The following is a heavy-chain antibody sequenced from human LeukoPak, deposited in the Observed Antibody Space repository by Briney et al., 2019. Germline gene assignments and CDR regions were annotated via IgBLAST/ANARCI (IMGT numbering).Heavy chain of an antibody. Sequence: ASVKVSFKASGGTFSSYAISWVRQAPGQGLEWMGRIIPILGIANYAQKFQGRVTITADKSTSTAYMELCSLRSEDTAVYYCARDVRYYYDSSGYYNWFDPWGQGTLVTVSS. V-gene: IGHV1-69*04. D-gene: IGHD3-22*01. CDR1: GGTFSSYA. J-gene: IGHJ5*02. CDR3: ARDVRYYYDSSGYYNWFDP. CDR2: IIPILGIA.